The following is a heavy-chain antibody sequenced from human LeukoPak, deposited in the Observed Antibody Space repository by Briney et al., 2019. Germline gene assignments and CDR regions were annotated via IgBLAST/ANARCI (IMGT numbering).Heavy chain of an antibody. CDR3: ATRVSSGWSTRSPLQFDY. CDR2: FDPEDGET. D-gene: IGHD6-19*01. V-gene: IGHV1-24*01. J-gene: IGHJ4*02. Sequence: GASVKVSCKVSGYTLTELSMHWVRQAPGKGLEWMGGFDPEDGETIYAQKFQGRVTMTEDTSTDTAYMELSSLRSEDTVVYYCATRVSSGWSTRSPLQFDYWGQGTLVTVSS. CDR1: GYTLTELS.